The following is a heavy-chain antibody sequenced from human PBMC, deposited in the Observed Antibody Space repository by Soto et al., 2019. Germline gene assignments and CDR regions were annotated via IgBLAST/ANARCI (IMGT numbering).Heavy chain of an antibody. D-gene: IGHD2-2*02. Sequence: GESLNVAWNTYGYSFTTDWIGWVRHMPGRGVWGMGSIHPGESDTRYSPSCQCQVTIAADISVTAAYLQWSSLKASATATHYCARPEATYYTFYGMDVWGQGPTATASS. J-gene: IGHJ6*02. CDR2: IHPGESDT. CDR1: GYSFTTDW. V-gene: IGHV5-51*01. CDR3: ARPEATYYTFYGMDV.